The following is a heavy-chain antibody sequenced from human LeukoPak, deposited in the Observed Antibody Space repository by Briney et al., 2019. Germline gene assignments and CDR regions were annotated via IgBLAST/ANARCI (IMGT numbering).Heavy chain of an antibody. J-gene: IGHJ5*02. CDR2: ISGSGGST. V-gene: IGHV3-23*01. CDR1: GFTFSSYA. Sequence: PGGSLRLSCAASGFTFSSYAMSWVRQAPGKGLEWVSAISGSGGSTYYADSVKGRFTISRDNSKSTLYLQMNSLRAEDTAVYYCAKDRGSRIPPLAWFDPWGQGTLVTVSS. CDR3: AKDRGSRIPPLAWFDP. D-gene: IGHD3-16*01.